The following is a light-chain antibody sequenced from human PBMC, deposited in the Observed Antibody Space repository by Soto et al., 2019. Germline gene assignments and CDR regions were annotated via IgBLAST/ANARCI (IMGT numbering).Light chain of an antibody. V-gene: IGLV2-14*01. Sequence: QSALTQPASLSGSPGQSISISCTGSSSDVGAYNRVSWYQHHPGTAPRLILHEVTNRPSGVSNRFSGSKSANTASLTISGLRAEDDADYYCASYSTADSWVLGGGTKLTVL. CDR2: EVT. J-gene: IGLJ3*02. CDR3: ASYSTADSWV. CDR1: SSDVGAYNR.